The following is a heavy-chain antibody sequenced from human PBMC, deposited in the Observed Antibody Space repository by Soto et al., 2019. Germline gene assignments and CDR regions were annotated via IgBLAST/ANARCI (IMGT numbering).Heavy chain of an antibody. CDR1: AFTFSSYG. J-gene: IGHJ4*02. CDR3: AKDPCSGGSCYSSG. Sequence: QVQLVESGGGVVLPGTSLRLSCAASAFTFSSYGMHWVRQAPGKGLEWVAVMSYDGSNKYYADSVKGRFTISRDNSKNALHLQMNRLRAEDTAVYYCAKDPCSGGSCYSSGWGQGTLVTVSS. D-gene: IGHD2-15*01. CDR2: MSYDGSNK. V-gene: IGHV3-30*18.